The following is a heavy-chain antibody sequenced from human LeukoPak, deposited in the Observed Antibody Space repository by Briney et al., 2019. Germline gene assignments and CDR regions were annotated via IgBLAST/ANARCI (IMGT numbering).Heavy chain of an antibody. CDR1: GVSISSSYSY. V-gene: IGHV4-39*01. CDR3: ASHTLVDCSSTSCYDSTDYFDY. Sequence: AETLSLTCTVSGVSISSSYSYWGWVRQPPGMGLEWIGSIYYTGNTYYNASLKSQVAICIDTSKNQLSLKQSSVTAADTAVYYCASHTLVDCSSTSCYDSTDYFDYWGQGTLVTVSS. CDR2: IYYTGNT. J-gene: IGHJ4*02. D-gene: IGHD2-2*01.